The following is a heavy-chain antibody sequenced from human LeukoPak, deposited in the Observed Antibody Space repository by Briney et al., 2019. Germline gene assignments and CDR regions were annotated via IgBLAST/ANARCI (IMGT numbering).Heavy chain of an antibody. J-gene: IGHJ3*02. V-gene: IGHV7-4-1*02. CDR3: ARVRGWPMVRGVIITDAFDI. D-gene: IGHD3-10*01. CDR2: INTNTGNP. Sequence: GASVKVSCKASGYTFTSYAMNWVRQAPGQGLEWMGRINTNTGNPTYAQGFTGRFVFSLDTSVSTAYLQISSLKAEDTAVYHCARVRGWPMVRGVIITDAFDIWGQGTMVTVSS. CDR1: GYTFTSYA.